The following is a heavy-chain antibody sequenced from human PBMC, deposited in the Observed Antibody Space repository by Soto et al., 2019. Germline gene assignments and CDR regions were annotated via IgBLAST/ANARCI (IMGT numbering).Heavy chain of an antibody. CDR2: IYYNEVT. V-gene: IGHV4-30-4*01. CDR1: GDSINNGEYY. D-gene: IGHD4-17*01. Sequence: QVQLQESGPGLLKPSQTLSLTCNVSGDSINNGEYYWSWFRQPPGKGLERIGYIYYNEVTYYNPSLKRRPTISLETSKHQFSLQLTSVTAADTAVYYCARDHTVTTGAFDIWGPGTMVTVSS. CDR3: ARDHTVTTGAFDI. J-gene: IGHJ3*02.